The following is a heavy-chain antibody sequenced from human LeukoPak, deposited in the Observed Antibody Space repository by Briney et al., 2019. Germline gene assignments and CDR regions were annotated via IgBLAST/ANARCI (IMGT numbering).Heavy chain of an antibody. D-gene: IGHD6-19*01. CDR1: GYTFTDYY. Sequence: ASVKVSCKASGYTFTDYYMHWVRQAPGQGLEWMGRINPNSGGTNYAQKFQGRVTMTRDTSISTAYMELSRLRSDDTAVYYCARDRGVYGWYMDYWGQGTLVTVSS. V-gene: IGHV1-2*06. CDR3: ARDRGVYGWYMDY. CDR2: INPNSGGT. J-gene: IGHJ4*02.